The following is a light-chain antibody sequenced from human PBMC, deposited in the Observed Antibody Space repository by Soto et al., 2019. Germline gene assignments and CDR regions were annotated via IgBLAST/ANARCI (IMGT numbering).Light chain of an antibody. CDR2: MGS. CDR3: MQPLQSWT. V-gene: IGKV2-28*01. Sequence: DIVMPQSPLTLPVSPGEAASISCRSSQSLLHKNGHNYFNGYVQKPGQSPQVRIYMGSKRASGVPDRFRGSGSGTYFTLKISRVAAEDVGVYCCMQPLQSWTFGQGTKVDI. J-gene: IGKJ1*01. CDR1: QSLLHKNGHNY.